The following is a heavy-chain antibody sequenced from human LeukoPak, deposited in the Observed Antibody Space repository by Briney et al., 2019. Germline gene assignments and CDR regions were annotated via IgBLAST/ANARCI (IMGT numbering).Heavy chain of an antibody. D-gene: IGHD3-10*01. V-gene: IGHV1-18*04. CDR2: ISGYNGYT. CDR3: ARVGWYYGSGSPPDY. J-gene: IGHJ4*02. Sequence: ASVKVSCKASGYTFTSYGINWVRQAPGQGLEWMGWISGYNGYTNYAQKLQGRVTMTTDTSTSTAHMELRSLRSDDTAVYYCARVGWYYGSGSPPDYWGQGTLVTVSS. CDR1: GYTFTSYG.